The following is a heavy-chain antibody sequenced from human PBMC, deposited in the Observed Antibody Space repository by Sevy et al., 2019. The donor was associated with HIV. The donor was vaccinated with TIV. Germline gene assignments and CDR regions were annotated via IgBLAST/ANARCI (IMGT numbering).Heavy chain of an antibody. CDR1: GYTFSTYR. CDR2: ISHHNGDT. D-gene: IGHD2-15*01. J-gene: IGHJ4*02. V-gene: IGHV1-18*01. CDR3: ARAFCSGGRCYSLAY. Sequence: ASVKVSCKVSGYTFSTYRITWVRQAPGQGLEWMGWISHHNGDTNYARKLQGKVSMTTDTSTTTAYMELRGLTSDDTALHYCARAFCSGGRCYSLAYWGQGTLVTVSS.